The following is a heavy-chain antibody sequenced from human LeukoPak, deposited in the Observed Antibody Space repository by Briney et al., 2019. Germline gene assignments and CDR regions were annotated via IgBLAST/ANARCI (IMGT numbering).Heavy chain of an antibody. D-gene: IGHD3-22*01. Sequence: KPSETLSLTCTVSGGSISSSSYYWGWIRQPPGKGLEWIGSIYYSGSTYYNPSLKSRVTISVDTSKNQFSLKLSSVTAADTAVYYCARLVGYYYDSSGYYSSYYYYYYYMDVWGKGTTVTVSS. CDR2: IYYSGST. J-gene: IGHJ6*03. CDR1: GGSISSSSYY. V-gene: IGHV4-39*01. CDR3: ARLVGYYYDSSGYYSSYYYYYYYMDV.